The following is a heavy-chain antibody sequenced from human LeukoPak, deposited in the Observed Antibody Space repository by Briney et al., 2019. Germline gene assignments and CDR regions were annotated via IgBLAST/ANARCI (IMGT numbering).Heavy chain of an antibody. CDR3: ARSLSMIRGDMYYYGMDV. D-gene: IGHD3-10*01. V-gene: IGHV1-8*01. J-gene: IGHJ6*02. Sequence: ASVKVSCKASGYTFTSYDINWVRQATGQGLEWMGWMSPNSGNTGSSQKFQGRVAMTSNTSISTAYMELSSLRSEDTAVYYCARSLSMIRGDMYYYGMDVWGQGTTVTVS. CDR1: GYTFTSYD. CDR2: MSPNSGNT.